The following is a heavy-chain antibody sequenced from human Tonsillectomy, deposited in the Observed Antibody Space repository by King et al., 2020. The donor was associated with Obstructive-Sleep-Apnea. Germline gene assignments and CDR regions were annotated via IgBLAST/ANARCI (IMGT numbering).Heavy chain of an antibody. J-gene: IGHJ4*02. D-gene: IGHD3-10*01. Sequence: VQLQESGPGLVKPSQTLSLTCIVSGGSISSGGYYWSWIRQHPGKGLEWIGYIYYSGSTYYNPSLKSRVTISVDTSKNQFSLKLSPLTAAATAVYYLARGGGGSGNYWGQGTLVTVSS. CDR1: GGSISSGGYY. CDR3: ARGGGGSGNY. CDR2: IYYSGST. V-gene: IGHV4-31*03.